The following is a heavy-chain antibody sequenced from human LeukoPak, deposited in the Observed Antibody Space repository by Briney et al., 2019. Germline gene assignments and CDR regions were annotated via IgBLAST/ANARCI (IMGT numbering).Heavy chain of an antibody. CDR1: GFTFSSYA. CDR2: ISYGGSNK. D-gene: IGHD2-2*01. CDR3: ARQYCSSTSCYGDDAFDI. V-gene: IGHV3-30*04. Sequence: GGSLRLSCAASGFTFSSYAMHWVRQAPGKGLEWVAVISYGGSNKYYADSVKGRFTISRDNSKNTLYLQMNSLRAEDTAVYYCARQYCSSTSCYGDDAFDIWGQGTMVTVSS. J-gene: IGHJ3*02.